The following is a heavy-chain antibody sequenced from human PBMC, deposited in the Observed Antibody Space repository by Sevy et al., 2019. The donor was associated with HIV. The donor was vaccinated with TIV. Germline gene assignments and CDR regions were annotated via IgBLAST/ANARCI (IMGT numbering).Heavy chain of an antibody. D-gene: IGHD3-3*01. J-gene: IGHJ3*02. V-gene: IGHV3-30-3*01. CDR2: ISDDGSRK. CDR1: GFSFSGYA. CDR3: ARDRWRFLEWLRVAFDI. Sequence: GGSLRLSCTASGFSFSGYAMHWVRQAPGKGLEWVVGISDDGSRKYYVDSVKDRFTISRDNSENTLYLEMNSLRSEDTAIYYCARDRWRFLEWLRVAFDIWGQGTMVTVSS.